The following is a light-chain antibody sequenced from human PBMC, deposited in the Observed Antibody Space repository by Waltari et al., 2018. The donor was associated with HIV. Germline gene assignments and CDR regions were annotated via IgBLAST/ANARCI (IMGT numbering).Light chain of an antibody. CDR1: SSDVGGYNH. CDR2: EVS. Sequence: QSALTQPASVSGSPGQSITISCTGTSSDVGGYNHVSWYQQHPGKAPKLMIYEVSNRPSGVSNRFSGSKSGNTASLTISGLQAEDEADYYCSSYTSSSTLFGGGTKLTVL. J-gene: IGLJ2*01. V-gene: IGLV2-14*01. CDR3: SSYTSSSTL.